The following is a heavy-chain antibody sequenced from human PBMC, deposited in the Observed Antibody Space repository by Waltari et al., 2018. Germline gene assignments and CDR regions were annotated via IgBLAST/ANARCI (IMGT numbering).Heavy chain of an antibody. V-gene: IGHV3-73*01. D-gene: IGHD7-27*01. CDR1: GLIFSDFA. CDR2: IRSRTKGDAT. CDR3: IRPFERGID. Sequence: EVQLVESGGALVQPGGSLTLSCAASGLIFSDFAIHWVRQASGKGPEWVGRIRSRTKGDATAYTASAEGRFTISRDDSDNTVYLQMNSLKTDDTAVYYCIRPFERGIDWGQGTLVTVSS. J-gene: IGHJ4*02.